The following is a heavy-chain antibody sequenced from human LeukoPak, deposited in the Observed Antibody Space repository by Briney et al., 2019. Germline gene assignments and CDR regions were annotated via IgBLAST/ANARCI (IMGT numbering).Heavy chain of an antibody. D-gene: IGHD2-15*01. CDR2: IPHSGGGT. J-gene: IGHJ4*02. V-gene: IGHV3-53*01. CDR3: ARDRDSLYYFDY. Sequence: GGSLRLSCAASGFIISRNYTSWVRQAPGKGLKWVSAIPHSGGGTYYADSVRGRFTISRDNSKNTLYLQMNCLRAEDTAVYYCARDRDSLYYFDYWGQGTLVTVSS. CDR1: GFIISRNY.